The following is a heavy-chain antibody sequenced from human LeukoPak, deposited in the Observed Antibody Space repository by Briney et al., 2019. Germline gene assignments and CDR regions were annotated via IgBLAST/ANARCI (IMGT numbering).Heavy chain of an antibody. Sequence: SETLSLTCAVSGYSISSSYYWSWIRQPPGKGLEWIGYIYYSGSTNYNPSLKSRVTISVDTSKNQFSLKLSSVTAADTAVYYCARDRRVVPAAPHYYYYYMDVWGKGTTVTVSS. CDR1: GYSISSSYY. V-gene: IGHV4-61*01. J-gene: IGHJ6*03. D-gene: IGHD2-2*01. CDR2: IYYSGST. CDR3: ARDRRVVPAAPHYYYYYMDV.